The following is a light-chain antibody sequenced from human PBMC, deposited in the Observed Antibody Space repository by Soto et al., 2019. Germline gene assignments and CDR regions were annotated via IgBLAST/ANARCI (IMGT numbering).Light chain of an antibody. Sequence: EVVLTQSPATLSLSPEERANLSCRTSQSVSRTLAWYQQKSGQAPRLLIYDASNRATGIPTRFSGSGSGTDFTPTISSLGPEDFAVYSCQQHYNWPPTFGQGTKVEIK. V-gene: IGKV3-11*01. CDR2: DAS. CDR3: QQHYNWPPT. J-gene: IGKJ1*01. CDR1: QSVSRT.